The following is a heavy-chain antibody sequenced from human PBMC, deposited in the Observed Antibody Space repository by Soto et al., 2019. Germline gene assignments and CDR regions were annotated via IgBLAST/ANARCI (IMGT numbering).Heavy chain of an antibody. V-gene: IGHV3-23*01. CDR3: ARRGSGSYSAY. CDR1: GFTFSSYA. Sequence: EVQLLESGGGLVQPGGSLRLSCGASGFTFSSYAMRWVRQAPGKGLEWVSAISGSGDSTYYADSVKGRFTISRDNSKTTLYLQMNSLRAEDTAVYYCARRGSGSYSAYWGQGTLVTVSS. J-gene: IGHJ4*02. CDR2: ISGSGDST. D-gene: IGHD1-26*01.